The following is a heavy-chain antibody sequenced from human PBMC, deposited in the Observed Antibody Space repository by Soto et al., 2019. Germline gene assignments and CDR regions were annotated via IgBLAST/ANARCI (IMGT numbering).Heavy chain of an antibody. CDR2: INTGNDNT. Sequence: GASVKVSCKTSGYTFTSYVIQWVRQAPEQRLEWMGWINTGNDNTIYSQKFQGRVIITRDTSASTAYLELSSLKSEDTAIYYCAKDSSGDYRPTEFDYWGQGTLVTVSS. CDR1: GYTFTSYV. J-gene: IGHJ4*02. CDR3: AKDSSGDYRPTEFDY. D-gene: IGHD1-26*01. V-gene: IGHV1-3*04.